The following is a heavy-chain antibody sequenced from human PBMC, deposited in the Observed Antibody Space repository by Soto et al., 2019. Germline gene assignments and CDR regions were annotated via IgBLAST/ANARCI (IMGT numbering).Heavy chain of an antibody. Sequence: SETMSLICTVSGGSVSNHYWNWIRQSPGKGLEWIGYMYNTGSTIYNPSLKSRVTISVDTSKNQFSLKLNSVTAADTAVYYCARDLWGYCGTDCYPLDVWGQGTTVTVSS. J-gene: IGHJ6*02. D-gene: IGHD2-21*02. CDR1: GGSVSNHY. CDR3: ARDLWGYCGTDCYPLDV. V-gene: IGHV4-59*02. CDR2: MYNTGST.